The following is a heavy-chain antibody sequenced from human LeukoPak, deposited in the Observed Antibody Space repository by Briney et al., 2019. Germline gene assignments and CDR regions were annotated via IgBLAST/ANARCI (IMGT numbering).Heavy chain of an antibody. CDR3: ARDQNLVSWGLDYFDY. J-gene: IGHJ4*02. CDR1: GFTFSSHW. Sequence: GGSLRLSCAASGFTFSSHWMSLVRQAPGKGLEWVANIWQEGSEKYYVDSVKGRFTISRDNAKNSLYLQMNSLRVEDTAVYYCARDQNLVSWGLDYFDYWGRGTLVTVSS. D-gene: IGHD7-27*01. V-gene: IGHV3-7*01. CDR2: IWQEGSEK.